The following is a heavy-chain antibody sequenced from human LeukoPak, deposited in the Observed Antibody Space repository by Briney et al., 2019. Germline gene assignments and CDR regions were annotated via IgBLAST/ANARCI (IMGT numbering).Heavy chain of an antibody. CDR1: GGSFSGYY. CDR3: VRDRELAY. D-gene: IGHD1-1*01. J-gene: IGHJ4*02. V-gene: IGHV4-34*01. CDR2: INHSGST. Sequence: SETLSLTCSVYGGSFSGYYWSWIRQPPGEGLEWIGEINHSGSTNYNPSLKSRVTISVDTSKNQFSLKLSSVTAADTAVYYCVRDRELAYWGQGILVTVSS.